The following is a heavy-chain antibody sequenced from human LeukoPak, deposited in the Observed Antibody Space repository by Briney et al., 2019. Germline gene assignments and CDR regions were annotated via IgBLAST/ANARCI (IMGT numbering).Heavy chain of an antibody. CDR1: GYSFTSYW. J-gene: IGHJ6*03. V-gene: IGHV5-51*01. CDR3: ARRVDGYSYFSYCYYMDV. CDR2: IYPGDSDT. Sequence: GESLKISCKGSGYSFTSYWIGWVRQMPGKGLEWMGIIYPGDSDTRYSPSFQGQVTISADKSISSAYLQWSSLKASDTAMYYCARRVDGYSYFSYCYYMDVWGKGTTVTVSS. D-gene: IGHD5-24*01.